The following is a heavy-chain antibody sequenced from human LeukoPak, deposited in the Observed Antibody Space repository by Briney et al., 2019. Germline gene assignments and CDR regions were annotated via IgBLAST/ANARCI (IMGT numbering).Heavy chain of an antibody. CDR1: GGSMSSYY. CDR2: IYTSGST. V-gene: IGHV4-4*07. Sequence: KPSETLSLTCTVSGGSMSSYYWSWIRQPAGKGLEWIGRIYTSGSTNYNPSLKSRVTMSVDTSKNQFSLKLSSVTAADTAVYYCAREGEVEVAPHYGMDVWGHGTTVTVSS. J-gene: IGHJ6*02. D-gene: IGHD2-15*01. CDR3: AREGEVEVAPHYGMDV.